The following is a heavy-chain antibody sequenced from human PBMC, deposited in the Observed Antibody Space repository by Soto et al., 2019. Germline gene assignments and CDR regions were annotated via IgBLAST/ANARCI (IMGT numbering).Heavy chain of an antibody. J-gene: IGHJ4*02. CDR1: GFTFSSYA. CDR3: AKDRWSSSALDY. CDR2: ISGSGGST. D-gene: IGHD6-6*01. Sequence: EVQLLESGGGLVQPGGSLRLSCAASGFTFSSYAMSWVRQAPGKGLEWVSAISGSGGSTYYADSVKGRFTISRDNSKNTLYRQMNSLRAEDTAVYYFAKDRWSSSALDYWGQGTLVTVSS. V-gene: IGHV3-23*01.